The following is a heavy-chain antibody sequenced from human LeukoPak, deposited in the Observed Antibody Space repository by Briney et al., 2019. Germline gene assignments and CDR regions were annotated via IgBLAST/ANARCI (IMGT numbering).Heavy chain of an antibody. D-gene: IGHD1-26*01. Sequence: GGSLRLSCAASGFTFSSYWMSWVRQAPGKGREWVANIKQDASEKYYVDSVKGRFTISRDNAKNSLYLQMNYLRAEDTAVYYCVREYGGSYFFDYWGQGTLVTVSS. CDR3: VREYGGSYFFDY. V-gene: IGHV3-7*01. CDR1: GFTFSSYW. J-gene: IGHJ4*02. CDR2: IKQDASEK.